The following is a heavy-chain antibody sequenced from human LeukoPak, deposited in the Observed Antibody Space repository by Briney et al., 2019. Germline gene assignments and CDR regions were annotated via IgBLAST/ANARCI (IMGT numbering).Heavy chain of an antibody. V-gene: IGHV4-61*01. J-gene: IGHJ4*02. CDR3: ARGRSYGFDFDS. CDR1: GVSINTCCYY. CDR2: KYYSGST. D-gene: IGHD3-16*01. Sequence: SETLSLTCDVSGVSINTCCYYWTWIRQPPGMGLEWIGYKYYSGSTRYNSSLRSRLTISLDTSKNQFSLRLTSVTAADTAVYYCARGRSYGFDFDSWGPGTLVIVSS.